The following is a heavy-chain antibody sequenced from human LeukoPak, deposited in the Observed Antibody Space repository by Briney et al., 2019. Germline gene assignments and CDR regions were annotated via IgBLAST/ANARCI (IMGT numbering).Heavy chain of an antibody. D-gene: IGHD4-17*01. J-gene: IGHJ5*02. Sequence: GASVKVSCKASGGTFSSYAISWVRQAPGQGLEWMGGIIPIFGTANYAQKFQGRVTITADESTSTAYMGLSSLRSEDTAVYYCAREDYGDYEAQPWGQGTLVTVSS. CDR2: IIPIFGTA. CDR3: AREDYGDYEAQP. CDR1: GGTFSSYA. V-gene: IGHV1-69*13.